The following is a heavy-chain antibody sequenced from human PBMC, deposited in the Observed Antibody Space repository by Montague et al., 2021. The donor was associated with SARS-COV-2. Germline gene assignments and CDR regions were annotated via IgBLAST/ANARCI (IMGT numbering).Heavy chain of an antibody. CDR2: ISRSGSSI. CDR3: ASGEPTRVVLMGYAIGGYFDY. V-gene: IGHV3-48*03. Sequence: SLRLSCAASGFTFSSYAINWVRQAPGKGLEWVSDISRSGSSIYYADSVKGRFTISRDNAKNSLYLQMNSLRAEDTAVYYCASGEPTRVVLMGYAIGGYFDYWGQGTLVTVSS. D-gene: IGHD2-8*01. J-gene: IGHJ4*02. CDR1: GFTFSSYA.